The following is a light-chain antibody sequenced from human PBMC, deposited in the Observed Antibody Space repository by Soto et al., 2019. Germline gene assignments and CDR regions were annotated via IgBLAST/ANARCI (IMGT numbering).Light chain of an antibody. CDR2: KSN. Sequence: QSALSQPPSASATPGQRVTISCSGSSSNIGSNTVNWYQQLPGTAPKLLIYKSNQRPSGVPVRFSGSKSGTSASLAISGLQSEDEADYYCAAWDDSLNGRVFGGGTKLTVL. V-gene: IGLV1-44*01. J-gene: IGLJ3*02. CDR1: SSNIGSNT. CDR3: AAWDDSLNGRV.